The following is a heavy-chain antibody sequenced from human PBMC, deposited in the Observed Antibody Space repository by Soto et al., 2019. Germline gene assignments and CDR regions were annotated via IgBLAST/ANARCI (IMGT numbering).Heavy chain of an antibody. V-gene: IGHV1-69*06. Sequence: QVRLVQSGAEVKKPGSSVKLSCKVSGGNSNSYSIAWVRQAPGQGLQWLGAIVPLSGTPNHAQQFQARVTITADTSTNTAYLVLSSLRSEDTASYYCARDWRQMSRGGFFDYWGQGSLVTISS. CDR2: IVPLSGTP. CDR3: ARDWRQMSRGGFFDY. D-gene: IGHD3-16*01. J-gene: IGHJ4*02. CDR1: GGNSNSYS.